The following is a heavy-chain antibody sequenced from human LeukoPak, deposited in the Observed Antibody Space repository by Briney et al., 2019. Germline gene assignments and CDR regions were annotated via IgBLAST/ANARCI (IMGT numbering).Heavy chain of an antibody. D-gene: IGHD4-23*01. CDR1: GYTFTSYA. CDR2: INAGNGNT. Sequence: ASVKVSCKASGYTFTSYAMHWVRQAPGQRLEWMGWINAGNGNTKYSQKFQGRVTITRDTSASTAYMELSSLRSEDTAVYYCARPVAYDDAFDIWGQGTMVTVS. CDR3: ARPVAYDDAFDI. V-gene: IGHV1-3*01. J-gene: IGHJ3*02.